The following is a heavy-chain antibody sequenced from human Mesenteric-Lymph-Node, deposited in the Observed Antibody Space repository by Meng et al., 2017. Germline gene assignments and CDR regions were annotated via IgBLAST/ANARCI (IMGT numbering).Heavy chain of an antibody. CDR3: ARAIMITFGGVIPLGQDPFDN. J-gene: IGHJ3*02. V-gene: IGHV4-38-2*02. CDR2: IDHSGGT. CDR1: SYSISSGYY. Sequence: SVPLSLTCTVSSYSISSGYYWGWIRQPPGKGLEWIGSIDHSGGTNYNPSLKSRVTISVDTSKNQFSLKLSSVTAADTAMYYWARAIMITFGGVIPLGQDPFDNWGQGTMVTVSS. D-gene: IGHD3-16*02.